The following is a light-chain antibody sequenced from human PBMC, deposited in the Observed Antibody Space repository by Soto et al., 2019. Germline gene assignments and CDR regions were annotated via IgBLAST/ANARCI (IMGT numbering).Light chain of an antibody. CDR2: AAS. CDR1: QSISSD. V-gene: IGKV1-39*01. Sequence: DIQMTQSPSSLFASVGDRVTITCRASQSISSDLNWYQQKSGKAPKLLIYAASSLQSGVPSRFSGSGSGTDFTLTISSLQPEDISTYYCQQGHSAPITFGQGTKVEIK. J-gene: IGKJ1*01. CDR3: QQGHSAPIT.